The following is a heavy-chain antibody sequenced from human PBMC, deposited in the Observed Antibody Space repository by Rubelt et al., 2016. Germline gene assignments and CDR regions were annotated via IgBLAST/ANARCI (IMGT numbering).Heavy chain of an antibody. CDR1: GITFSDHA. CDR2: LYTGGST. D-gene: IGHD4-17*01. J-gene: IGHJ3*02. V-gene: IGHV3-66*01. Sequence: GGSLRLSCVVSGITFSDHAVHWVRQAPGKGLEWVSVLYTGGSTYYADSVKGRFTISRDNAKNSLYLQMNSLRAEDTAVYYCAVRYGDYEEGSDAFDIWGQGTMVTVSS. CDR3: AVRYGDYEEGSDAFDI.